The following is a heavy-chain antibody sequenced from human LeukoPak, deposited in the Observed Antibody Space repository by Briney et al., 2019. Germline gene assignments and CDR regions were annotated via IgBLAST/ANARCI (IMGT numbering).Heavy chain of an antibody. CDR1: GGSISSGSYY. J-gene: IGHJ4*02. V-gene: IGHV4-61*02. Sequence: PSETLSLTCTVSGGSISSGSYYWSWIRQPAGKGLEWIGRIYTSGSTNYNPSLKSRVTISVDTSKNQFSLKLSSVTAADTAVYYCARARPPPYTDYWGQGTLVTVSS. CDR3: ARARPPPYTDY. D-gene: IGHD5-18*01. CDR2: IYTSGST.